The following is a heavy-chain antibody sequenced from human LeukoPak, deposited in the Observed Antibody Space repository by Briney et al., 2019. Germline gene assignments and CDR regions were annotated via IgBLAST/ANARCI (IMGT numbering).Heavy chain of an antibody. Sequence: PSETLSLTCTVSADSLSSGGHYWAWIRQLPGKGLESIGFIHHSGSSRHNPSLEDRVAISVDASRKQFALRLSSVTAADTAIYYCARGGNRFGGFYFDYWGQGIQVIVSS. CDR3: ARGGNRFGGFYFDY. CDR2: IHHSGSS. J-gene: IGHJ4*02. CDR1: ADSLSSGGHY. D-gene: IGHD3-10*01. V-gene: IGHV4-31*03.